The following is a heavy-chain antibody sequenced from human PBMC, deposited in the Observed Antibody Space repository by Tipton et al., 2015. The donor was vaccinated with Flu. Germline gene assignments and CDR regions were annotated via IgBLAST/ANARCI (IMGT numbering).Heavy chain of an antibody. Sequence: TLSLTCTVSGGSVYSGPYYWNWIRLPPGKGLEWLGYINYSGRTNYNLSLKSRLTISFDTSKNQLSLNVTSVTAADAAIYYCARVIIRGWNTYHMDVWGKGTTVTVSS. D-gene: IGHD1-1*01. CDR1: GGSVYSGPYY. CDR3: ARVIIRGWNTYHMDV. J-gene: IGHJ6*03. V-gene: IGHV4-61*01. CDR2: INYSGRT.